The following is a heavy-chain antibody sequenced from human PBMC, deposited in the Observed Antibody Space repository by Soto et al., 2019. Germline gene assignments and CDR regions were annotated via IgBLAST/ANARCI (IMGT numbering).Heavy chain of an antibody. CDR3: ASKYSY. Sequence: EVQLVESGGGLVQPGGSLRLGCAASGFTFSSYEMNWVRQAPGKGLEWVSYISTSGTTIYYADSVKGLFTISRDNAKKSLSLQMNSLRAEDTALNYCASKYSYWGQGTLVTVSS. D-gene: IGHD2-21*01. CDR1: GFTFSSYE. CDR2: ISTSGTTI. J-gene: IGHJ4*02. V-gene: IGHV3-48*03.